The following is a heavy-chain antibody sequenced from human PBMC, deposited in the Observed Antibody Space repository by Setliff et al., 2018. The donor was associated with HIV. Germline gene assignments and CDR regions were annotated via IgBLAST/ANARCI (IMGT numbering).Heavy chain of an antibody. CDR3: ARETQTNSGSYLA. J-gene: IGHJ4*02. Sequence: SVKVSCKISGYTLTEVSMHWVRQPPGQGLEWMGGIIPIFGTPNYAQKLQGRVTITADESTSTAYMELSSLRSEDTAVYYCARETQTNSGSYLAWGQGTLVTVSS. CDR2: IIPIFGTP. D-gene: IGHD3-10*01. V-gene: IGHV1-69*13. CDR1: GYTLTEVS.